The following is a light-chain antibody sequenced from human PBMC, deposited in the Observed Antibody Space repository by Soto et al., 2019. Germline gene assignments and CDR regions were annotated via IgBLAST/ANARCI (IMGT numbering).Light chain of an antibody. CDR1: SSNIGTNY. V-gene: IGLV1-47*01. J-gene: IGLJ2*01. CDR2: RNN. CDR3: LLSWSGPRVV. Sequence: QSVLTQPPSASGTPGQRVTISCSGSSSNIGTNYVYWYQQVPGTAPKLLIFRNNQRPSGVPDRFSGSKSGTSASLAISGLRSEDEAEYYCLLSWSGPRVVFGGGTKLTVL.